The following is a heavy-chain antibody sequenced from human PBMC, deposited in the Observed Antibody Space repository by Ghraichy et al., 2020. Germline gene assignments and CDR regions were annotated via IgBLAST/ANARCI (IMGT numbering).Heavy chain of an antibody. Sequence: LNISCAASGFTFSRFAMHWVRQAPGKGLEWVALISYDGSSNHYADSVRGRFTISRDNSKNTLYLAMNSLRTEDTAVYFCATGSYYYGEYWGQGALVTVSS. CDR1: GFTFSRFA. J-gene: IGHJ4*02. V-gene: IGHV3-30-3*01. CDR3: ATGSYYYGEY. D-gene: IGHD3-10*01. CDR2: ISYDGSSN.